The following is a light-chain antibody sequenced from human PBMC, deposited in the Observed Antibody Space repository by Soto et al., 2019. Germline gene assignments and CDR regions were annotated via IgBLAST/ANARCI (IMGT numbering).Light chain of an antibody. V-gene: IGKV3-20*01. Sequence: EIVLTQSPGTLSLSPGERATLSCRASQSVSSSYLGWYQQKPGQAPRLVIYGASSRATGIPDRFSGSGSGTDFTLTSNSLQSEDFAVYYCQPYNNWPLTFGGGTKVDIK. CDR1: QSVSSSY. CDR2: GAS. CDR3: QPYNNWPLT. J-gene: IGKJ4*01.